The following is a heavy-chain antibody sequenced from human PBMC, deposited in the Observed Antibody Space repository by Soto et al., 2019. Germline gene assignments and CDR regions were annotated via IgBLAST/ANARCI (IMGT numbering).Heavy chain of an antibody. D-gene: IGHD3-10*01. J-gene: IGHJ4*02. CDR1: GGSFSGYY. V-gene: IGHV4-34*01. CDR3: AQSYGSGKMADY. Sequence: SETLSLTCAVYGGSFSGYYWSWIRQPPGKGLEWIGEINHSGSTNYNPSLKSRVTISVDTSKNQFSLKLSSVTAADTAVYYCAQSYGSGKMADYWGQGTLVTVSS. CDR2: INHSGST.